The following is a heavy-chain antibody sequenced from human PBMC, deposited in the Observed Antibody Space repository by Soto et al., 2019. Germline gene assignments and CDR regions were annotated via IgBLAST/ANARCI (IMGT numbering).Heavy chain of an antibody. CDR2: ISFDGSNK. J-gene: IGHJ4*02. Sequence: GSLRLSCASSGFTLSNYGMHWVRQAPGKGLEWVAVISFDGSNKYYRDSVKDRFTISRDNSKNTLSLQMDSLRAEDTAVYYCARSAGKGGLAAPIDYWGQGTLVTVSS. D-gene: IGHD6-13*01. CDR1: GFTLSNYG. V-gene: IGHV3-33*01. CDR3: ARSAGKGGLAAPIDY.